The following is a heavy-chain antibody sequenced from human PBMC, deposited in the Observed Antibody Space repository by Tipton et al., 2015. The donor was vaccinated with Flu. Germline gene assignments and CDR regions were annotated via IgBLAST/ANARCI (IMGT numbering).Heavy chain of an antibody. V-gene: IGHV4-31*03. D-gene: IGHD6-6*01. J-gene: IGHJ4*02. Sequence: TLSLTCTDSGGSISSGGYYWSWIRQHPGKGLEWIGYIYYSGSTHYNPSLKSRVTISVDTSKNQFSLKLSSVTAADTAGYYCASYSSSYFDYWGQGTLVTVSS. CDR2: IYYSGST. CDR1: GGSISSGGYY. CDR3: ASYSSSYFDY.